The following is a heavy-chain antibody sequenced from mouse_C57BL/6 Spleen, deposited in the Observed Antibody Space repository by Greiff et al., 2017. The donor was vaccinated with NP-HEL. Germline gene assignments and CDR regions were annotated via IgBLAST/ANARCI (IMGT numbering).Heavy chain of an antibody. CDR3: ARRKDYGSSYNAMDY. J-gene: IGHJ4*01. D-gene: IGHD1-1*01. CDR2: INPSTGGT. V-gene: IGHV1-42*01. Sequence: EVQGVESGPELVKPGASVKISCKASGYSFTGYYMNWVKQSPEKSLEWIGEINPSTGGTTYNQKFKAKATLTVDKSSSTAYMQLKSLTSEDSAVYYCARRKDYGSSYNAMDYWGQGTSVTVSS. CDR1: GYSFTGYY.